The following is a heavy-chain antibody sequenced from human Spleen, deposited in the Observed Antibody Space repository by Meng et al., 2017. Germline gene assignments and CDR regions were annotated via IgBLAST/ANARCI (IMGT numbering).Heavy chain of an antibody. Sequence: GGSLRLSCAASGFTFSNYAMSWVRLAPGRGLEWVSTISGSGDITYYADSVKGRFTISRDNAKNSLYLQMNSLRAEDTAVYYCARVGYSYGYDAFDIWGQGTMVTVSS. CDR1: GFTFSNYA. V-gene: IGHV3-23*01. CDR2: ISGSGDIT. D-gene: IGHD5-18*01. J-gene: IGHJ3*02. CDR3: ARVGYSYGYDAFDI.